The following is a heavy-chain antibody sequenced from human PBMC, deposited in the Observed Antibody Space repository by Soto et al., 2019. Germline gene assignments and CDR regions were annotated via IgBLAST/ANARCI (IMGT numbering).Heavy chain of an antibody. V-gene: IGHV1-69*02. D-gene: IGHD4-17*01. Sequence: QVNLVQSGAEARKPGSSVKVSCKTSGATLNNYIIGWARQAPGQGLEWMGRIIPILGIPNYSQRFQDRLTITADRSTSTLYMELSSLRSDDTAIYFCARGGVVDYGDYNTWGQGTLVTVSS. CDR3: ARGGVVDYGDYNT. CDR2: IIPILGIP. CDR1: GATLNNYI. J-gene: IGHJ5*02.